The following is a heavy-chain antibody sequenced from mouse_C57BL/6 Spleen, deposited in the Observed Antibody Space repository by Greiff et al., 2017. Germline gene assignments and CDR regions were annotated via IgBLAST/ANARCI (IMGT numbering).Heavy chain of an antibody. V-gene: IGHV1-7*01. Sequence: QVQLQQSGAELAIPGASVKLSCKASGYTFTSYWMHWVKQRPGQGLEWIGDINPSSGYTNYNQKFKDKSTLTADKSSSTAYMQLSSLTSEDSAVYYCAREGNLDVDYWGQGTTLTVSS. J-gene: IGHJ2*01. CDR1: GYTFTSYW. CDR3: AREGNLDVDY. D-gene: IGHD4-1*01. CDR2: INPSSGYT.